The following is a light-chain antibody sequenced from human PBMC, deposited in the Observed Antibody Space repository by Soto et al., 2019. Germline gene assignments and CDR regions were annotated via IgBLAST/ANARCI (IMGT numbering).Light chain of an antibody. Sequence: QSSLTQPPSASGTPGQRVTISCSGSSSNIGSNYVYWYQQLPGTAPKPLIYRNNQRPSGVPDRFSGSKSGTSASLAISGLRSEDEADYYCAAWDDSHYVFGTGTKDTVL. V-gene: IGLV1-47*01. J-gene: IGLJ1*01. CDR2: RNN. CDR3: AAWDDSHYV. CDR1: SSNIGSNY.